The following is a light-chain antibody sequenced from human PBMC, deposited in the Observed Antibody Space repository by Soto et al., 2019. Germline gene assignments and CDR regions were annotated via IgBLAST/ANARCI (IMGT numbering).Light chain of an antibody. J-gene: IGKJ1*01. Sequence: EIVMTKSPATLSVSPGERATLSCRASQSVSSNLAWYQQKPGQAPRLLIYGASTRATGIPARFSGSGSETEFTLTISSLQSEDFAVYYCQKYNNWPPWTFGQGTKVEIK. V-gene: IGKV3D-15*01. CDR1: QSVSSN. CDR3: QKYNNWPPWT. CDR2: GAS.